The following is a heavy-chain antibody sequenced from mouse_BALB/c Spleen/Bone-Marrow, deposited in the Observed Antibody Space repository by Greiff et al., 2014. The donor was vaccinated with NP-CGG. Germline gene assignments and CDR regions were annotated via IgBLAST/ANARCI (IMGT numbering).Heavy chain of an antibody. J-gene: IGHJ2*01. Sequence: VKLVESGPGLVQPSQSLSITCTVSGFSLTSYGVHWVRQSPGKGLEWLGVIWSGGSTDYNAAFISRLSISKDNSKSQVFFKMNSLQANDTAIYYCARKRYDEYYFDYWSQGTTLTVSS. D-gene: IGHD2-14*01. CDR2: IWSGGST. CDR3: ARKRYDEYYFDY. V-gene: IGHV2-2*02. CDR1: GFSLTSYG.